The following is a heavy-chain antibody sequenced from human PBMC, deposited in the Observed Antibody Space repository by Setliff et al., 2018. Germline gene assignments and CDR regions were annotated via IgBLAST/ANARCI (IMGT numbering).Heavy chain of an antibody. CDR3: ARAYSYYYYYMDV. J-gene: IGHJ6*03. D-gene: IGHD4-4*01. Sequence: KPSETLSLTCTVYGGSFSDHFWSWIRQPPGKGLEWIGEINHSGSTNYNPSLKSRVTISVDASKNQFSLKLTSVTAADTAVYYCARAYSYYYYYMDVWGKGTTVTVSS. CDR1: GGSFSDHF. V-gene: IGHV4-34*01. CDR2: INHSGST.